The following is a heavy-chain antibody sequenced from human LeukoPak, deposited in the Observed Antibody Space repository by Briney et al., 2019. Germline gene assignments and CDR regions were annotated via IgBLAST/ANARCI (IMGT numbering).Heavy chain of an antibody. CDR3: ARVSLYYYDSSGPVGY. CDR1: GFTFSSYS. J-gene: IGHJ4*02. CDR2: ISSSSSTI. D-gene: IGHD3-22*01. V-gene: IGHV3-48*04. Sequence: GGSLRLSCAASGFTFSSYSMNWVRQAPGKGLEWVSYISSSSSTIYYADSVKGRFTISRDNAKNSLYLQMNSLRAEDTAVYCCARVSLYYYDSSGPVGYWGQGTLVTVSS.